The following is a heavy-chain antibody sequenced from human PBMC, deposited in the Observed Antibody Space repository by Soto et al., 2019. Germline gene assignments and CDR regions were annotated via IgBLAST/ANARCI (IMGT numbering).Heavy chain of an antibody. V-gene: IGHV4-59*01. J-gene: IGHJ4*02. CDR3: ARDHPHSYGVYYFDY. D-gene: IGHD5-18*01. Sequence: QVQLQESGPGLVKPSETLSLTCTVSGGSISNYYWNWIRQSPGKGLEWIGYIYSSGSTHYNPSLQNRVTISIYTSKTQVSLKVNSVTAADTAVYYCARDHPHSYGVYYFDYWGQGTPVTVSS. CDR2: IYSSGST. CDR1: GGSISNYY.